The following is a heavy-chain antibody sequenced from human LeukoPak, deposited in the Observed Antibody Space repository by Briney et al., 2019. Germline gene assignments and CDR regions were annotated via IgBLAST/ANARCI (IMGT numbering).Heavy chain of an antibody. CDR1: GGSISSHY. CDR3: SRHRDSLGFHNWFDP. D-gene: IGHD3-16*01. Sequence: SETLSLTCTVSGGSISSHYWSWIRQSPGRGLEWIGFTFYTGSTNSNPSLKSRVPMSADPSKNQVPLMLISVTAAGTAIYYCSRHRDSLGFHNWFDPWGQGSLASVSS. CDR2: TFYTGST. V-gene: IGHV4-59*08. J-gene: IGHJ5*02.